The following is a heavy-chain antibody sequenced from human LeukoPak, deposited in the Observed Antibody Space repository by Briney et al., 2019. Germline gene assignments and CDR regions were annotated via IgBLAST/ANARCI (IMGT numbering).Heavy chain of an antibody. CDR3: ARASTLYYYGSGSYYPWGPKSLSIDY. J-gene: IGHJ4*02. CDR1: VGSFSGYY. CDR2: INHSGST. Sequence: SETLSLTCAVYVGSFSGYYWSWIRQPSGKGLAWVGEINHSGSTNYNPSLKSRVTISVDTSKNQFSLKLSSVTAADTAVYYCARASTLYYYGSGSYYPWGPKSLSIDYCGQGTLVTVSS. V-gene: IGHV4-34*01. D-gene: IGHD3-10*01.